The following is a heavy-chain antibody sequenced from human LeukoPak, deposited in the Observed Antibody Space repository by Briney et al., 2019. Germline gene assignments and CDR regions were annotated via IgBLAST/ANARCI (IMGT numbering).Heavy chain of an antibody. CDR3: ARDRPYTGGWRGFDY. V-gene: IGHV1-69*01. J-gene: IGHJ4*02. CDR1: GGTFSRYA. D-gene: IGHD6-19*01. CDR2: IIPMFGIA. Sequence: SVKVPCKTSGGTFSRYAISWVRQAPGQGLEWMRGIIPMFGIANYAQKFQGRVTITADESTSTAYMELSSLRYEDTAVYYCARDRPYTGGWRGFDYWGQGTLVTVSS.